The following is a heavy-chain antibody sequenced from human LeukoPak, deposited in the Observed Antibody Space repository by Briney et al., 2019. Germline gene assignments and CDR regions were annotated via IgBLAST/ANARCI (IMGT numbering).Heavy chain of an antibody. V-gene: IGHV3-33*06. J-gene: IGHJ4*02. Sequence: GSLRLSCAASGFTFSSYGMHWVRQAPGKGLEWVAVIWYDGSNKYYADSVKGRFTISRDNSKNTLYLQMNSLRAEDTAVCYCAKDSVYYDSSPGYWGQGTLVTVSS. CDR2: IWYDGSNK. CDR3: AKDSVYYDSSPGY. D-gene: IGHD3-22*01. CDR1: GFTFSSYG.